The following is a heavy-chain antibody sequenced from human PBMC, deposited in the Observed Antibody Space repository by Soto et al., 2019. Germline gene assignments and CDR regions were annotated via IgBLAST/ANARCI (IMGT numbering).Heavy chain of an antibody. V-gene: IGHV3-21*01. CDR1: VFTFSSYS. Sequence: GGSLRLSCAASVFTFSSYSMNLVRQAPGKGLECVSSISSSSSYIYYADSVKGRFTISRDNAKNSLYMQMNSLRAEDTAVYYCARGSYFAYWGQGTLVTVSS. CDR3: ARGSYFAY. CDR2: ISSSSSYI. J-gene: IGHJ4*02.